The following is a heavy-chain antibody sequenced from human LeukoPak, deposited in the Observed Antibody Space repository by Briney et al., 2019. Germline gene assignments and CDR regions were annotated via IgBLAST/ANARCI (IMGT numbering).Heavy chain of an antibody. CDR3: AHKLRAGAFDI. V-gene: IGHV2-5*02. J-gene: IGHJ3*02. CDR2: IYWDDDK. Sequence: SGPTLVNPTQTLTLTCTFSGFSLSTSGVGVGWIRQPPGKALEWLALIYWDDDKRYSPSLKGRLTITKDTSKNQVVLTMTNMDPVDTVTYYCAHKLRAGAFDIWGQGTMVTVSS. D-gene: IGHD3-3*01. CDR1: GFSLSTSGVG.